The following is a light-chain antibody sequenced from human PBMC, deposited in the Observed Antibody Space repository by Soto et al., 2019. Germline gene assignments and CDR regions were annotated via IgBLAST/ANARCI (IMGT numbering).Light chain of an antibody. Sequence: DLQLTQSPSFLSASVGDRVTITCRASQDISSYLAWYQQRPGKVPRFLTHSASTLQSGVPSRFSAPGSGTTFTLTISSLQPEDIATYYCQQLNRFPRTFGQGTKVEV. CDR2: SAS. CDR3: QQLNRFPRT. V-gene: IGKV1-9*01. CDR1: QDISSY. J-gene: IGKJ1*01.